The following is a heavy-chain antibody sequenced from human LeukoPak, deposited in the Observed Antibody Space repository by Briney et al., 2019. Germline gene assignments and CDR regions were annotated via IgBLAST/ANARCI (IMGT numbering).Heavy chain of an antibody. J-gene: IGHJ4*02. Sequence: AASVKVSCKASGYTFTGYYMHWVRQAPGQGLEWMGWINPNSGGTNYAQKFQGRVTMTRDTSISTAYMEPSRLRSDDTAVYYCARDKEALYYGSGSYRDYWGQGTLVTVSS. CDR2: INPNSGGT. CDR1: GYTFTGYY. V-gene: IGHV1-2*02. CDR3: ARDKEALYYGSGSYRDY. D-gene: IGHD3-10*01.